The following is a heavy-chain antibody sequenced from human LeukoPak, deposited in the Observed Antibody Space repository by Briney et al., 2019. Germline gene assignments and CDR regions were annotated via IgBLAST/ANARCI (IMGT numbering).Heavy chain of an antibody. CDR1: GFTFSSYG. J-gene: IGHJ4*02. CDR2: ISHDGGNK. V-gene: IGHV3-30*18. D-gene: IGHD3-22*01. Sequence: PGRSLRLSCAASGFTFSSYGMHWVRQAPGKGLEWVAVISHDGGNKFYADSVRGRFTISRDNSKNTLYLQMNNLRTEDSAVYYCAKARPMYDSSAYFDYWGQGTLVTVSS. CDR3: AKARPMYDSSAYFDY.